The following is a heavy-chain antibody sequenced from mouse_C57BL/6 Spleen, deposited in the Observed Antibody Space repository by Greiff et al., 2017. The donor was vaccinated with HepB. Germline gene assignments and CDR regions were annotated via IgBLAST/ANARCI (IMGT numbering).Heavy chain of an antibody. CDR3: ARGYGSSYSWFAY. J-gene: IGHJ3*01. Sequence: QVQLKQSGPELVKPGASVKLSCKASGYTFTSYDINWVKQRPGQGLEWIGWIYPRDGSTKYNEKFKGKATLTVDTSSSTAYMELHSLTSEDSAVYFCARGYGSSYSWFAYWGQGTLVTVSA. V-gene: IGHV1-85*01. CDR2: IYPRDGST. D-gene: IGHD1-1*01. CDR1: GYTFTSYD.